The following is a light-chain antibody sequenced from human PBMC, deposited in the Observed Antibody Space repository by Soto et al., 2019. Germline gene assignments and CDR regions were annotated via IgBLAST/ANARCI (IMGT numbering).Light chain of an antibody. Sequence: QSSLTQPASVSGSPGQSITISCPGTSIDVGAYNYVSWFQQYPGKAPKLMIYDVSNRPSGVSNRFSGSKSGNTASLTISGLQAEDEADYYCCSYTSRSTYVFGTGTKVTVL. J-gene: IGLJ1*01. CDR3: CSYTSRSTYV. CDR1: SIDVGAYNY. CDR2: DVS. V-gene: IGLV2-14*01.